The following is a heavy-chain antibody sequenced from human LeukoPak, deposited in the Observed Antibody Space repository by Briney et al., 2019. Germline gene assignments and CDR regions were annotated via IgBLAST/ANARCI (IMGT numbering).Heavy chain of an antibody. Sequence: PGRSLGLSCAASGFTFSDYAMHWVRQAPGKGLEWVAVISKDGSDKYYPGSVRGRFTISRDNSKNTICLQMDSLRAEDTAIYYCARDYWWNYDYWGQGTLVTVSS. D-gene: IGHD1-7*01. CDR2: ISKDGSDK. CDR1: GFTFSDYA. J-gene: IGHJ4*02. V-gene: IGHV3-30-3*01. CDR3: ARDYWWNYDY.